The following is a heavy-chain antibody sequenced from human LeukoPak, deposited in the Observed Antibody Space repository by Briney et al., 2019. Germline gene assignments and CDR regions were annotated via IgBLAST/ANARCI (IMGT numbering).Heavy chain of an antibody. J-gene: IGHJ5*02. CDR2: IYTSGST. Sequence: SETLSLTYTVSGGSISSYYWSWIRQPAGKGLEWIGRIYTSGSTNYNPSLKSRVTISVDTSKNQFSLKLSSVTAADTAVYYCAGFRDSGINWFDPWGQGTLVTVSS. V-gene: IGHV4-4*07. CDR3: AGFRDSGINWFDP. CDR1: GGSISSYY. D-gene: IGHD1-14*01.